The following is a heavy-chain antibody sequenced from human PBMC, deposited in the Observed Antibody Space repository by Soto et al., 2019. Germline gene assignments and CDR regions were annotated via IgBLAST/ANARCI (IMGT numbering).Heavy chain of an antibody. CDR3: ARLGRRPGIAAAGTGC. J-gene: IGHJ4*02. CDR1: GYSFTSYW. CDR2: IDPSDSYT. V-gene: IGHV5-10-1*01. D-gene: IGHD6-13*01. Sequence: PGESLKISCNGSGYSFTSYWISWGRQMPGKGLEWMGRIDPSDSYTNYSPSFQGHVTISADKSISTAYLQWSSLKASDTAMYYCARLGRRPGIAAAGTGCWGQGTLVTAPQ.